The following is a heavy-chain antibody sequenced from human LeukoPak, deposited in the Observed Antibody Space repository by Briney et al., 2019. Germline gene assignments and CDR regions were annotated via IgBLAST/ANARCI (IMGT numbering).Heavy chain of an antibody. CDR2: ISGSGGST. CDR1: GFTFSSYA. J-gene: IGHJ4*02. D-gene: IGHD6-6*01. Sequence: GGSLRLSCAASGFTFSSYAMSWVRQAPGKGLEWVSAISGSGGSTYYADSVKGRFTISRDNAKNSLYLQMNSLRAEDTAVYYCARGMGIAARTPDDYWGQGTLVTVSS. V-gene: IGHV3-23*01. CDR3: ARGMGIAARTPDDY.